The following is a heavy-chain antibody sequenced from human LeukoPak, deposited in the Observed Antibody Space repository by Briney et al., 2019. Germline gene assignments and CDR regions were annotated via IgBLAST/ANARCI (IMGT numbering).Heavy chain of an antibody. CDR3: AKGLMDRVLQYQLLPYYFDY. V-gene: IGHV3-23*01. CDR1: GFTFSSYA. Sequence: PGGSLRLSCAASGFTFSSYAMSWVRQAPGKGLEWVSAISGSGGSTYYADSVKDRFTISRDNSKNTLYLQMNSLRAEDTAVYYCAKGLMDRVLQYQLLPYYFDYWGQGTLVTVSS. D-gene: IGHD2-2*01. J-gene: IGHJ4*02. CDR2: ISGSGGST.